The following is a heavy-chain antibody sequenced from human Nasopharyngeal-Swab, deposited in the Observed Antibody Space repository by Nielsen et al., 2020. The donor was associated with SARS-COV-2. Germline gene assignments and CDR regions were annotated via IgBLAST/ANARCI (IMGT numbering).Heavy chain of an antibody. CDR1: GFTFSSYD. J-gene: IGHJ6*02. D-gene: IGHD3-3*01. Sequence: GGSLRLSCAASGFTFSSYDMHWVRQATGKGLEWVSAIGTAGDTYYPGSVKGRFTISRENAKNSLYLQMNSLRAGDTAVYYCARDKGIDFWSGLGVSGMDVWGQGTTVTVSS. CDR3: ARDKGIDFWSGLGVSGMDV. V-gene: IGHV3-13*01. CDR2: IGTAGDT.